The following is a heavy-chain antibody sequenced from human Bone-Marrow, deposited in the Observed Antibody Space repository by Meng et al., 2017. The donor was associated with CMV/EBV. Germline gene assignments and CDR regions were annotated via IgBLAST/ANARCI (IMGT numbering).Heavy chain of an antibody. CDR3: ARDVGASGWFDRPYYFDY. D-gene: IGHD6-19*01. J-gene: IGHJ4*02. CDR2: INHSGST. V-gene: IGHV4-34*01. CDR1: GGSFSGYY. Sequence: GSLRLSCAVYGGSFSGYYWSWIRQPPGKGLEWIGEINHSGSTNYNPSLKSRVTISLDTSKNLFSLRLSSVTAADTAVYYCARDVGASGWFDRPYYFDYWGQGTLVTVSS.